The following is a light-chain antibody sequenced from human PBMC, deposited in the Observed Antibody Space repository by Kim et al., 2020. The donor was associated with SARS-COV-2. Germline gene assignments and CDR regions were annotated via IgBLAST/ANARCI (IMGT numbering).Light chain of an antibody. CDR3: QVWDSSSDNPV. Sequence: APGKTARITCGGNNIGSKSVLWYQQQPGQAPVLVIYYDSDRPSGIPERFSGSNSGNTATLTISRVEAGDEADYYCQVWDSSSDNPVFGGGTQLTVL. CDR1: NIGSKS. J-gene: IGLJ3*02. CDR2: YDS. V-gene: IGLV3-21*04.